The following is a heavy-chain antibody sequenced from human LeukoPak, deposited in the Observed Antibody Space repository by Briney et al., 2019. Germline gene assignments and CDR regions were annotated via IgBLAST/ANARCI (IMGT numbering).Heavy chain of an antibody. CDR2: INPSGGST. CDR1: GYTFTSYY. CDR3: ARGDLEWLLPGPIFDY. V-gene: IGHV1-46*01. J-gene: IGHJ4*02. D-gene: IGHD3-3*01. Sequence: ASVKVSRKASGYTFTSYYMHWVRQAPGQGLEWMGIINPSGGSTSYAQKFQGRVTMTRDTSTSTVYMELSSLRSEDTAVYSCARGDLEWLLPGPIFDYWGQGTLVTVSS.